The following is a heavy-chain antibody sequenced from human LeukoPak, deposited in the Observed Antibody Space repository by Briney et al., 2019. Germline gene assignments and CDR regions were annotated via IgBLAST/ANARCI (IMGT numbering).Heavy chain of an antibody. CDR3: ASGGYSYGPDY. V-gene: IGHV1-2*02. Sequence: ASVKVSCKASGYTFTGYYMHWVRQAPGQGLEWMGWINPNSGGTNYAQKFQGRVTMTRDKSISTAYLQWSSLKASDTAMYYCASGGYSYGPDYWGQGTLVTVSS. J-gene: IGHJ4*02. CDR2: INPNSGGT. CDR1: GYTFTGYY. D-gene: IGHD5-18*01.